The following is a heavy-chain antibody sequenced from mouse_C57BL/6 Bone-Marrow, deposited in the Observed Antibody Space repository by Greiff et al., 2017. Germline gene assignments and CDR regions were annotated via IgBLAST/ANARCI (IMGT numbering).Heavy chain of an antibody. D-gene: IGHD2-10*02. CDR2: INPGSGGT. CDR3: ARSYVYLGVPCDY. Sequence: QVQLQQSGAELVRPGTSVKVSCKASGYAFTNYLIEWVTQRPGQGLEWIGVINPGSGGTNYNEKFKGKATLTADKSSSTAYMQLSSLTSEDAAVYFCARSYVYLGVPCDYWGQGTTLTVSS. J-gene: IGHJ2*01. V-gene: IGHV1-54*01. CDR1: GYAFTNYL.